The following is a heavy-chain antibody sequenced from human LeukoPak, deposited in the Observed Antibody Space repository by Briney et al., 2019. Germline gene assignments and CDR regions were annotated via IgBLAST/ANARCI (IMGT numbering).Heavy chain of an antibody. CDR3: ASRGGN. Sequence: GRSLRLSCAASGFTFSSYGMHWVRQAPGKGLEWVAVISYDGSNKYYADSVKGRFTISRDNAKNSLYLQMNSLRAEDTAVYYCASRGGNWGQGTLVTVSS. J-gene: IGHJ4*02. CDR2: ISYDGSNK. D-gene: IGHD3-10*01. V-gene: IGHV3-30*03. CDR1: GFTFSSYG.